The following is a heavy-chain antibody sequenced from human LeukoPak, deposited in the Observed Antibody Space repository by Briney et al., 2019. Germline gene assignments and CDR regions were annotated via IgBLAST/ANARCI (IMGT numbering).Heavy chain of an antibody. CDR2: VKGDGTAT. D-gene: IGHD1-1*01. Sequence: PGGSLRLSCAASGFTFSSHLMHWVRQAQGTGLVWVSSVKGDGTATNYADSVKGRFTISRDNAKNTLYLQMNSLRVEDTAIYYCAKPRAMTTGVGRYFDLWGRGTLVTVSS. CDR3: AKPRAMTTGVGRYFDL. V-gene: IGHV3-74*01. CDR1: GFTFSSHL. J-gene: IGHJ2*01.